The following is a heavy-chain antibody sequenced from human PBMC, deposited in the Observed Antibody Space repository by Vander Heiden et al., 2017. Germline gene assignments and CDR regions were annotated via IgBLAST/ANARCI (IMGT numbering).Heavy chain of an antibody. Sequence: QVHLVESGGDLVKPGGYLRLSCAASGFTFSDYYRSWIRQAPGKGLEWVSYISSRSTSINYAESVKGRFTISRDNAKNSLYLQMKSLRPEDTAVYYCARSLERWLPYCDSWGQGTLVTVSS. V-gene: IGHV3-11*01. CDR2: ISSRSTSI. D-gene: IGHD5-12*01. CDR3: ARSLERWLPYCDS. J-gene: IGHJ4*02. CDR1: GFTFSDYY.